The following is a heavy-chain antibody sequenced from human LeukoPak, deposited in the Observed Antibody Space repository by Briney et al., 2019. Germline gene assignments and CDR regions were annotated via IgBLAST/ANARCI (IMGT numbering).Heavy chain of an antibody. CDR1: GYTFTGYY. Sequence: GASVKVSCKASGYTFTGYYIHWVRQAPGQGLEWVGWISPNSGATNYAQSFQGRVTMTRDTSTNTAHMELSRLRSDDTAVYYCARGDCSVSGCHGGNWFDPWGQGTPVTVSS. CDR2: ISPNSGAT. V-gene: IGHV1-2*02. J-gene: IGHJ5*02. D-gene: IGHD2-15*01. CDR3: ARGDCSVSGCHGGNWFDP.